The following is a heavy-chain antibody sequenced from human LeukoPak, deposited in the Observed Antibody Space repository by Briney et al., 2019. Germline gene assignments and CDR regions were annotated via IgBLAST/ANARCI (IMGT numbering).Heavy chain of an antibody. Sequence: GGSLRLSCAASGFTFSSYSMNWVRQAPGKGLEWVSYISSSSSTIYYADSVKGRFTISRDNAKNSLYLQMNSLRAEDTAVYYCARDLLGWELHYFDYWGQGTLVTVSS. D-gene: IGHD1-26*01. CDR2: ISSSSSTI. CDR3: ARDLLGWELHYFDY. V-gene: IGHV3-48*01. J-gene: IGHJ4*02. CDR1: GFTFSSYS.